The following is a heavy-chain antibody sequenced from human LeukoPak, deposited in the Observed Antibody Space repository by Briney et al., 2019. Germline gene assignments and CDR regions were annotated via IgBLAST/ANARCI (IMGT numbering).Heavy chain of an antibody. D-gene: IGHD2-2*02. CDR2: IVSSGTYI. CDR1: GFTVGTYS. Sequence: PGGSLRLSCAAAGFTVGTYSMNCARQAPGNWLEWVSSIVSSGTYINYADSVEGRFTISRDNAKNSRCLQMSSLRSEHTAVDYCARESGGYCSTTRCYKGYFHYWGQGTLVNVSS. J-gene: IGHJ4*02. V-gene: IGHV3-21*01. CDR3: ARESGGYCSTTRCYKGYFHY.